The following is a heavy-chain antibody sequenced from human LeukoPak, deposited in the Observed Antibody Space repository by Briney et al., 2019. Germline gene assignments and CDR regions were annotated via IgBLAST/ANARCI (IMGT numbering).Heavy chain of an antibody. V-gene: IGHV1-24*01. Sequence: ASVKVSCKVSGYTLSELSIHWVRQAPGQGLEWMGGFDPEDGETIYAQKFQGRVTITADKSTSTAYMELSSLRSEDTAVYYCARSPHCGGDCRRFDYWGQGTLVTVSS. CDR2: FDPEDGET. CDR1: GYTLSELS. CDR3: ARSPHCGGDCRRFDY. D-gene: IGHD2-21*02. J-gene: IGHJ4*02.